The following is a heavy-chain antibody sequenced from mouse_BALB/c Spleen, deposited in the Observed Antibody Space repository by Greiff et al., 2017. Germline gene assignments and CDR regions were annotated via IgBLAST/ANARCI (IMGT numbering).Heavy chain of an antibody. CDR2: IDPANGNT. V-gene: IGHV14-3*02. J-gene: IGHJ4*01. D-gene: IGHD2-1*01. CDR3: ARDGNYRSAMDY. Sequence: EVQLQQSGAELVKPGASVKLSCTASGFNIKDTYMHWVKQRPEQGLEWIGRIDPANGNTKYDPKFQGKATITADTSSNTAYLQLSSLTSEDTAVYYCARDGNYRSAMDYWGQGTTLTVSS. CDR1: GFNIKDTY.